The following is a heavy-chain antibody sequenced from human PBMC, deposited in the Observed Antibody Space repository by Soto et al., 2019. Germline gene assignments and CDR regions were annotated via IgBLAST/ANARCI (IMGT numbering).Heavy chain of an antibody. J-gene: IGHJ4*02. CDR2: IWYDGSNK. CDR3: ARGIAVRPLDY. CDR1: GFTFSSYG. V-gene: IGHV3-33*01. D-gene: IGHD6-6*01. Sequence: GGSLRLSCASSGFTFSSYGIHWVRQAPGKGLEWVAVIWYDGSNKYYADSVKGRFTISRDNSKNTLYLQMNSLRAEDTAVYYCARGIAVRPLDYWGQGTLVTVSS.